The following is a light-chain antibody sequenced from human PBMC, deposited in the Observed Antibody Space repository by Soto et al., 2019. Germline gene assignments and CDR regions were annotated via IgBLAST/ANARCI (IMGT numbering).Light chain of an antibody. CDR3: QKYNSAPQT. Sequence: DIQMTQSPSSLSASVGDRVTITCRASQAISYYLAWYQQKPGKVPKLLIYAASTLQSGVPSRFSGSGSGTGFTLTISSLQPEDVAPYYCQKYNSAPQTFGQGTKVEIK. CDR2: AAS. J-gene: IGKJ1*01. V-gene: IGKV1-27*01. CDR1: QAISYY.